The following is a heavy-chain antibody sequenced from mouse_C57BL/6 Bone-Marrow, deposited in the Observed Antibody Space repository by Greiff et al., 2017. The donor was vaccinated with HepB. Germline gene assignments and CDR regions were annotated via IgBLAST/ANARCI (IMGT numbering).Heavy chain of an antibody. D-gene: IGHD2-3*01. J-gene: IGHJ2*01. CDR3: ARSDGYYFDY. V-gene: IGHV1-64*01. CDR1: GYTFTSYW. Sequence: VQLQQPGAELVKPGASVKLSCKASGYTFTSYWMPWVKQRPGQGLEWIGMIHPNSGSTNYNEKFKSKVTLTVDKSSSTAYMQLSNLTSEDSAVYYCARSDGYYFDYWGQGTTLTVSS. CDR2: IHPNSGST.